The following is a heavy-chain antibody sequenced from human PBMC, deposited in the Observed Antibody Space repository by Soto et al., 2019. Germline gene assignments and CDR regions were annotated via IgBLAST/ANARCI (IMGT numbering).Heavy chain of an antibody. CDR2: VSIGGST. CDR1: GVTFSSYA. D-gene: IGHD2-15*01. CDR3: AKRRGAGGHFDY. J-gene: IGHJ4*02. Sequence: GGSLRLSCAASGVTFSSYAMGWVRQGPGKGLEWVAVVSIGGSTHYADSVRGRFTISRDNSKNTLSLQMNSLTAEDTAVYFCAKRRGAGGHFDYWGQGALVTVSS. V-gene: IGHV3-23*01.